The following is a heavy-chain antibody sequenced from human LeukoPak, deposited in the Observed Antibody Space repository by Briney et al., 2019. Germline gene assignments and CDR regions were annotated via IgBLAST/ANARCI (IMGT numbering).Heavy chain of an antibody. Sequence: PSETLSLTCAVFGYSISSGYHWDWIRPPPGKGLQWIGSIIHSGTTYYNPSLKSRVTISVDTSKNQFSLKLSSVTAADTAIYYCARRTGGSFDYWGQGTLVTVSS. J-gene: IGHJ4*02. CDR1: GYSISSGYH. V-gene: IGHV4-38-2*01. CDR3: ARRTGGSFDY. D-gene: IGHD3-16*01. CDR2: IIHSGTT.